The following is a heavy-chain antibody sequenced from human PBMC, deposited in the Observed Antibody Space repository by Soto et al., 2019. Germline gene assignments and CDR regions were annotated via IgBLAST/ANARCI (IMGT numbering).Heavy chain of an antibody. J-gene: IGHJ4*02. D-gene: IGHD2-15*01. V-gene: IGHV4-34*01. CDR3: ARGRPSCSGGSCVVGYFDY. CDR2: INHSGST. CDR1: DGSFSGYY. Sequence: QVQLKQWGAGLLKPSETLSLTCAVYDGSFSGYYWSWIRQPPGKGLEWIGEINHSGSTNYNPSLKSRVTISVDTSKNQFSLTLSSVTAADTAVYYGARGRPSCSGGSCVVGYFDYWGQGTLVTVSS.